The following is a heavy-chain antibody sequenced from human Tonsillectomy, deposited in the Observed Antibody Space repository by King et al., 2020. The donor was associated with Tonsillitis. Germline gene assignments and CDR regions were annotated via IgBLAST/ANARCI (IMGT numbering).Heavy chain of an antibody. CDR1: GYTFTSYA. CDR2: INTNTENP. V-gene: IGHV7-4-1*02. D-gene: IGHD2-15*01. J-gene: IGHJ6*02. Sequence: VQLVESGSELKKPGASVKVSCKASGYTFTSYAMNWVRQAPGQGLEWMGWINTNTENPTYAQGFTGRFVFSLDTSVSTAYLQISSLKAEDTAVYYCARGRSVVAAIVGYYYYGMDVWGQGTTVTVSS. CDR3: ARGRSVVAAIVGYYYYGMDV.